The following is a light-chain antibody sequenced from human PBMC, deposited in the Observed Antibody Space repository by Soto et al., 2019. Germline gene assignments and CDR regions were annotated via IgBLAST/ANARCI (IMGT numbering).Light chain of an antibody. Sequence: QSVLTQPRSVSGSPGQSVTISCTGTSSDVGAYNYVSWYQQHPGKAPKVMIYDVSKRPSGVPDRFSGSKSGNTASLTISGLQAEDEDDYYCCSHAGSYTYVFGTGTKLTVL. CDR1: SSDVGAYNY. V-gene: IGLV2-11*01. CDR3: CSHAGSYTYV. CDR2: DVS. J-gene: IGLJ1*01.